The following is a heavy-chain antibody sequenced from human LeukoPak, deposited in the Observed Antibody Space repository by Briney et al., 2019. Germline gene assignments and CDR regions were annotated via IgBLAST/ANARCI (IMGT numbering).Heavy chain of an antibody. V-gene: IGHV5-51*01. CDR2: IYPADSDT. CDR1: GYNFSGYW. D-gene: IGHD3-22*01. Sequence: GESLKISCKGSGYNFSGYWIAWVRQMAGKGLEWMGIIYPADSDTRYSPSFQGQVTISADKSITTAYLQWSSLKASDTAMYYCATSHDATAYYYDSSGYFYWGQGTLVTVSS. J-gene: IGHJ4*02. CDR3: ATSHDATAYYYDSSGYFY.